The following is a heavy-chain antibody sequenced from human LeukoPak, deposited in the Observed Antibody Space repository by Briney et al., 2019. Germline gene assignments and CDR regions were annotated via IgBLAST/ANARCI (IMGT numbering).Heavy chain of an antibody. CDR3: ARGRRGYGYDCLSFQH. CDR2: INHSGST. D-gene: IGHD5-18*01. CDR1: GFTFSNAW. V-gene: IGHV4-34*01. J-gene: IGHJ1*01. Sequence: GSLRLSCAASGFTFSNAWMSWVRQPPGKGLEWIGEINHSGSTNYNPSLKSRVTISVDTSKNQFSLKLSSVTAADTAVYYCARGRRGYGYDCLSFQHWGQGTLVTVSS.